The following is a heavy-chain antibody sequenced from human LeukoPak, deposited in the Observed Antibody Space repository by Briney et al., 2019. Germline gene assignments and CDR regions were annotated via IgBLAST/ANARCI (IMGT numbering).Heavy chain of an antibody. J-gene: IGHJ4*02. CDR2: INHSGST. CDR3: ARGLVDTAMDGKNFDY. D-gene: IGHD5-18*01. CDR1: GGSFSGYY. Sequence: SETLSLTCAVYGGSFSGYYWSWIRQPPGKGLEWIGEINHSGSTNYNLSLKSRVTISVDTSKNQFSLKLSSVTAADTAVYYCARGLVDTAMDGKNFDYWGQGTLVTVSS. V-gene: IGHV4-34*01.